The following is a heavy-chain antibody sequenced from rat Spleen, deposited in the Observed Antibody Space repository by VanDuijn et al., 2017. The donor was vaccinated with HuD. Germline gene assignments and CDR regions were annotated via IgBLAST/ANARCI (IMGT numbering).Heavy chain of an antibody. V-gene: IGHV3-3*01. Sequence: EVQLQESGPGLVKPSQSLSLTCSVTGYSITSSYRWNWIRKFPGNKLEWMGYIDSAGSTKYNPSLKSRFSITRDTSKNQFFLQLNSVTTEDTATYYCATGGTYNSGYEIWFAYWGQGTLVTVSS. D-gene: IGHD4-3*01. CDR2: IDSAGST. CDR3: ATGGTYNSGYEIWFAY. CDR1: GYSITSSYR. J-gene: IGHJ3*01.